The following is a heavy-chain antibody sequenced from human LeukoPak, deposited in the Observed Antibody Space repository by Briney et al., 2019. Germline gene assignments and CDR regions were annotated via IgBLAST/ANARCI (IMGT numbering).Heavy chain of an antibody. V-gene: IGHV4-4*02. Sequence: SGTQSLTCAVSGGSISSSNWWSWVRQPPGKGLEWIGEIYHSGSTNYNPSLKSRVTISVDKSKNQFSLKLSSVTAADTAVYYCARMRYYDSSGLLFDYWGQGTLVTVSS. J-gene: IGHJ4*02. D-gene: IGHD3-22*01. CDR1: GGSISSSNW. CDR3: ARMRYYDSSGLLFDY. CDR2: IYHSGST.